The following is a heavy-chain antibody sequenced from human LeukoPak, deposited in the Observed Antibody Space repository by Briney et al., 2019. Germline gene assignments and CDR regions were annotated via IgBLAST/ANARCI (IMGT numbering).Heavy chain of an antibody. CDR3: AKDLEAWRPVRYYFDY. V-gene: IGHV3-23*01. CDR2: ISGSGGST. CDR1: GSTFSSYA. Sequence: GGSLRLSCAASGSTFSSYAMSWVRQAPGKGLEWVSAISGSGGSTYYADSVEGRSTISRDNSKNTLYLQMNSLRAEDTAVYYCAKDLEAWRPVRYYFDYWGQGTLVTVSS. D-gene: IGHD1-1*01. J-gene: IGHJ4*02.